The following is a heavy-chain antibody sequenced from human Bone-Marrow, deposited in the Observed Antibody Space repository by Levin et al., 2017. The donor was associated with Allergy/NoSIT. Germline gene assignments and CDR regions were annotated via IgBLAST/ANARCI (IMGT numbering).Heavy chain of an antibody. D-gene: IGHD3-10*01. CDR2: IYYSGST. J-gene: IGHJ6*02. Sequence: SETLSLTCTVSGGSISSYYWSWIRQPPGKGLEWIGYIYYSGSTNYNPSLKSRVTISVDTSKNQFSLKLSSVTAADTAVYYCARDVTMVRGVIYYGMDVWGQGTTVTVSS. V-gene: IGHV4-59*01. CDR3: ARDVTMVRGVIYYGMDV. CDR1: GGSISSYY.